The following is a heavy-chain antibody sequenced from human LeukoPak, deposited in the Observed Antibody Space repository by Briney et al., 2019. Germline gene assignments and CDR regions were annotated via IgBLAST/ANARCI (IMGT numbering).Heavy chain of an antibody. CDR3: ARDRLGLRYFDWLLTSPTDAFDI. Sequence: ASVKVSCKASGYTFTSYDINWVRQATGQGLEWMGWMNPNSGNTGYAQKFQGRVTMTRNTSISTAYMELSSLRSEDTAVYYCARDRLGLRYFDWLLTSPTDAFDIWGQGTMVTVSS. V-gene: IGHV1-8*01. D-gene: IGHD3-9*01. J-gene: IGHJ3*02. CDR2: MNPNSGNT. CDR1: GYTFTSYD.